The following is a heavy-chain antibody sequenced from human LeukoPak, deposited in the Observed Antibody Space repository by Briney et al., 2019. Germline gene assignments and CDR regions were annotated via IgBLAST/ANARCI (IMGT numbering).Heavy chain of an antibody. CDR1: GGSISSGGYY. CDR2: IYHSGST. CDR3: ARGLGDFWSGYAFDP. V-gene: IGHV4-30-2*01. Sequence: SQTLSLTCTVSGGSISSGGYYWSWIRQPPGKGLEWIGYIYHSGSTYYNPSLKSRDTISVDRSKNQFSLKLSSVTAADTAVYYCARGLGDFWSGYAFDPWGQGTLVTVSS. D-gene: IGHD3-3*01. J-gene: IGHJ5*02.